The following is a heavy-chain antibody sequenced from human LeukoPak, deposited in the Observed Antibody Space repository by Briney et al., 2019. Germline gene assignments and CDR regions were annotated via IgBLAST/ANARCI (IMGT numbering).Heavy chain of an antibody. D-gene: IGHD3-16*02. J-gene: IGHJ6*02. CDR2: ISGSGGST. CDR1: GFTFSSYA. Sequence: GGSLRLSCAASGFTFSSYAMSWVRQAPGKGLEWVSAISGSGGSTYYADSVKGRFTISRDNSKNTLYLQMNSLRAEDTAVYYCAKPSRTYYDYVWGSYCYTSVPRVCMDVWGQRTTVTVPS. CDR3: AKPSRTYYDYVWGSYCYTSVPRVCMDV. V-gene: IGHV3-23*01.